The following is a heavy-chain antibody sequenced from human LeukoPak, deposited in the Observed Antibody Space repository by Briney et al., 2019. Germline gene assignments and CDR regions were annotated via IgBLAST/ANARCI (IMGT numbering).Heavy chain of an antibody. V-gene: IGHV3-7*04. CDR3: ARLAAGSDYFDY. CDR1: GFPFSRYW. D-gene: IGHD6-13*01. J-gene: IGHJ4*02. CDR2: IKPDGSEK. Sequence: GGSLRHSCAASGFPFSRYWMSWVRQAPGKGLEWVANIKPDGSEKHYVESVKGRFTFSRDNAKNSLYVQMNGLRAEDMAVYYCARLAAGSDYFDYWGQGTLVTVSS.